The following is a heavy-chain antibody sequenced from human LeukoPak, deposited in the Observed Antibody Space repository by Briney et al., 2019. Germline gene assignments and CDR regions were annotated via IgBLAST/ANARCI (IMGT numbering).Heavy chain of an antibody. CDR1: GFTFSIYW. CDR2: VNSDGSST. J-gene: IGHJ4*02. CDR3: VSLDY. Sequence: HSGGSLRLSCAASGFTFSIYWVHWVRHAPGKGLVWVSSVNSDGSSTSYADSVKGRFTISRDNAKNTLYLQMNTLRAEDTAVYYCVSLDYWGQGTPVTVS. V-gene: IGHV3-74*01.